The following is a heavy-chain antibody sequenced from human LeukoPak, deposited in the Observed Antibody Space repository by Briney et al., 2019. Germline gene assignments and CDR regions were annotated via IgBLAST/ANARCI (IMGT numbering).Heavy chain of an antibody. CDR1: GVLFMGDTYY. J-gene: IGHJ6*03. Sequence: AGEPLTLSCTVSGVLFMGDTYYWGRIRRPPGQGLVWIGNCHIENTYYTPSVKRRVTISKDTSKNQFSLRVNSVTASDTAVYFCARVWDSTGLYFYYYMDVWGEGTTVTVSS. CDR3: ARVWDSTGLYFYYYMDV. V-gene: IGHV4-39*01. CDR2: CHIENT. D-gene: IGHD6-19*01.